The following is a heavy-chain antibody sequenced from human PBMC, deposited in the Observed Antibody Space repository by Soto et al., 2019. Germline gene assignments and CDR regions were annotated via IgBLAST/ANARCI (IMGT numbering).Heavy chain of an antibody. D-gene: IGHD2-15*01. J-gene: IGHJ6*02. CDR1: GDSVSSKSAA. Sequence: PSQTLSLTCAISGDSVSSKSAAWNWIRQSPSRGLEWLGKTYYRSKWYNDYAVSLKSRITINADTSKNQFSLQLNSVAAEDSAVYYCVREDDVVVMVAAAQHYYYVMDVWGQGTTVTVSS. CDR2: TYYRSKWYN. V-gene: IGHV6-1*01. CDR3: VREDDVVVMVAAAQHYYYVMDV.